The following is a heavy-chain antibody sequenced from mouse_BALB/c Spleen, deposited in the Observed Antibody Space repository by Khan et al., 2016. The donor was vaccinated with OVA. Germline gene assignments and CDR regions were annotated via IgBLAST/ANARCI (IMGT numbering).Heavy chain of an antibody. Sequence: EVELVESGGDLVKPGGSLKLSCAASGFTFSTYGMSWVRQTPDKRLEWVATISSGGHYTYYPDSVKGRFPISRDNAKSTLYLQMSSLKSEDTAIYYCARLAYYYNSEGFAYWGQGTLVTVSA. D-gene: IGHD1-1*01. CDR2: ISSGGHYT. V-gene: IGHV5-6*01. CDR3: ARLAYYYNSEGFAY. CDR1: GFTFSTYG. J-gene: IGHJ3*01.